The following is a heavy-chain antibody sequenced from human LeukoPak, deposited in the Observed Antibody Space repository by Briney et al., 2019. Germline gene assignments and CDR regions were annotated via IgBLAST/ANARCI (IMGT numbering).Heavy chain of an antibody. CDR1: GGFFSGYY. V-gene: IGHV4-34*01. CDR3: AIMAASGIPRGYCYVDV. CDR2: TDHSGST. Sequence: PSETLSLTCAVYGGFFSGYYWTWIRQSPGKGLEWIGETDHSGSTIYNPSLKSRVAISVDTSKNQFSLHLSSVTAADTSIYYCAIMAASGIPRGYCYVDVWGKGTTVTVSS. D-gene: IGHD6-13*01. J-gene: IGHJ6*03.